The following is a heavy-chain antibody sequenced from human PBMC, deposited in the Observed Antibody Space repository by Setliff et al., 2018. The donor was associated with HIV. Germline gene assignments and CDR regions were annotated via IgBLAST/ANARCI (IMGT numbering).Heavy chain of an antibody. V-gene: IGHV4-61*05. CDR2: IYNSAST. Sequence: SETLSLTCTVSGGSISSTSYYWTWIRQPPGKGLEWIGYIYNSASTSYNPSLKSRVTISVDTSKNQFSLKLSSVTAADTAVYYCAGHSPSDYWGQGTLVTVSS. CDR3: AGHSPSDY. CDR1: GGSISSTSYY. J-gene: IGHJ4*02.